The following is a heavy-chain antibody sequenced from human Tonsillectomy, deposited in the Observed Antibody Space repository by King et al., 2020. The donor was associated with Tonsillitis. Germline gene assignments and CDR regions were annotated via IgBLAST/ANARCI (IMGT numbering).Heavy chain of an antibody. Sequence: VQLVESGGGLVQPGGSLRLSCAASGFTFSSYEMNWVRQAPGKGLEWVSYISSSGSTIYYADSVKGRFTISRDNAKNSPHLQMNSLRAEDTAVYYCARAHSKLRFLEWLGPYYYYMDVWGKGTTVTVSS. CDR3: ARAHSKLRFLEWLGPYYYYMDV. J-gene: IGHJ6*03. V-gene: IGHV3-48*03. CDR2: ISSSGSTI. CDR1: GFTFSSYE. D-gene: IGHD3-3*01.